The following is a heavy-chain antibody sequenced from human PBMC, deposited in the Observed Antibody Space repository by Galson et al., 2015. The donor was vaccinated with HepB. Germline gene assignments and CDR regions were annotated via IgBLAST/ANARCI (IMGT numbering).Heavy chain of an antibody. CDR3: ARSYYYDSSGYSAY. V-gene: IGHV1-18*04. CDR2: ISAYNGNT. J-gene: IGHJ4*02. CDR1: GYTFTSYG. D-gene: IGHD3-22*01. Sequence: SVKVSCKASGYTFTSYGVSWVRQAPGQGLEWMGWISAYNGNTNYAQKLQGRVTMTTDTSTSTAYMELRSLRSDDTAVYYCARSYYYDSSGYSAYWGQGTLVTVSS.